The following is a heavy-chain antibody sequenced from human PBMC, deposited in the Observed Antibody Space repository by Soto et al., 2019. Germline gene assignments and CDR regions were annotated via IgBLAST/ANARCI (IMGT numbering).Heavy chain of an antibody. Sequence: SETLSLTCTVSGGSISSYYWSWIRQPPGKGLEWIGYISYSGSTNYNPSLKSRVTISVDTSTNQFSLRLSSVTASDTAVYYCAREAGSNYYYFYALDVWGQGTTVTVSS. D-gene: IGHD4-4*01. CDR3: AREAGSNYYYFYALDV. CDR2: ISYSGST. CDR1: GGSISSYY. V-gene: IGHV4-59*01. J-gene: IGHJ6*02.